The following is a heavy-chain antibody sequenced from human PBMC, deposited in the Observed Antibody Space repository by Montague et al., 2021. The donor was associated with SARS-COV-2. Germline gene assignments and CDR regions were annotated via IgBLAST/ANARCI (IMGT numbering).Heavy chain of an antibody. J-gene: IGHJ6*02. CDR1: GDSVSTHSGD. Sequence: CAISGDSVSTHSGDWVWMRQSPSRGLEWLGRTYYRSQWYNDYAVSLKTRITITPDTSKNLFSLQLRSVTPDDTAVYYCARMVVAPRPGAYYGMDVWGQGTTVTVSS. CDR3: ARMVVAPRPGAYYGMDV. D-gene: IGHD6-6*01. V-gene: IGHV6-1*01. CDR2: TYYRSQWYN.